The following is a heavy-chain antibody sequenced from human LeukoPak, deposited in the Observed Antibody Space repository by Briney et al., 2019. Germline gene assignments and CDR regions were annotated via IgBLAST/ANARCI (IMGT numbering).Heavy chain of an antibody. CDR2: IYPGDSDT. D-gene: IGHD3-22*01. Sequence: GESLKISCKGSGYIFTGYWIGWVRQMPGKGLEWMGIIYPGDSDTRYSPSFQGQVTISADKSISTAYLQWSCLKASDTAMYYCARRKSGNVHYYDSSGYRTYYFDYWGQGTLVTVSS. J-gene: IGHJ4*02. V-gene: IGHV5-51*01. CDR1: GYIFTGYW. CDR3: ARRKSGNVHYYDSSGYRTYYFDY.